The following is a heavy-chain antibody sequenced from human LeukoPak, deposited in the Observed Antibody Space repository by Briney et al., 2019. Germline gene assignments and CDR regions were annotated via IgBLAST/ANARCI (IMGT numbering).Heavy chain of an antibody. J-gene: IGHJ4*02. CDR3: AKGSSSWYVYDY. CDR2: ISYDGSNK. V-gene: IGHV3-30*18. D-gene: IGHD6-13*01. Sequence: PGGSLRLSCVASGLTVSNHWMSWVRQAPGKGLEWVAVISYDGSNKYYADSVKGRFTISRDNSKNTLYLQMNSLRAEDTAVYYCAKGSSSWYVYDYWGQGTLVTVSS. CDR1: GLTVSNHW.